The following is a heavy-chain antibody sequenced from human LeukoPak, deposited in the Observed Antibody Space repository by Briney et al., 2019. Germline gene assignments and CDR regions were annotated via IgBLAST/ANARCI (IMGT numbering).Heavy chain of an antibody. CDR1: GGSISSYY. CDR3: ARPIITMVRGDDAFDI. J-gene: IGHJ3*02. CDR2: IYYSGST. D-gene: IGHD3-10*01. V-gene: IGHV4-59*01. Sequence: SETLSLTCTVSGGSISSYYWSWIRQPPGKGLEWIGYIYYSGSTNYNPPLKSRVTISVDTSKNQFSLKLSSVTAADTAVYYCARPIITMVRGDDAFDIWGQGTMVTVSS.